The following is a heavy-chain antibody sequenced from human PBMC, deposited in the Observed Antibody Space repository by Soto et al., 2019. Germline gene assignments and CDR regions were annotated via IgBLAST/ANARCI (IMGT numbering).Heavy chain of an antibody. CDR2: INHSGST. CDR3: ARGNRNYDY. J-gene: IGHJ4*02. Sequence: SETLSLTCAVYGGSFSCYYWSWIRQPPGKGLVWIGEINHSGSTNYNPSLKSRVTISVDTSKNQFSLKLSSVTAADTAVYYCARGNRNYDYWGQGTLVTVSS. V-gene: IGHV4-34*01. D-gene: IGHD1-7*01. CDR1: GGSFSCYY.